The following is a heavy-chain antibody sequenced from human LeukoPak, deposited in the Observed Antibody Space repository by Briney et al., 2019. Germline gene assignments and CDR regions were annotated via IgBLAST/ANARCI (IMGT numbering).Heavy chain of an antibody. Sequence: PGGSLRLSCAASGFTVSSIHMVWVRQAPGKGLEWVSAISGSGGSTYYADSVKGRFTISRDNSKNTLYLQMNSLRAEDTAVYYCAKFLNYDFWSGYPHPYGMDVWGQGTTVTVSS. J-gene: IGHJ6*02. V-gene: IGHV3-23*01. D-gene: IGHD3-3*01. CDR3: AKFLNYDFWSGYPHPYGMDV. CDR1: GFTVSSIH. CDR2: ISGSGGST.